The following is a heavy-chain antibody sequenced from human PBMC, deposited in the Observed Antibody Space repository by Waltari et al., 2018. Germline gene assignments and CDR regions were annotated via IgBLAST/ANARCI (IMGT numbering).Heavy chain of an antibody. CDR2: ISSSSSTI. Sequence: EVQLVESGGGLVQPGGSLRLSCAASGFTFSSYSMNWVSQAPGKGLEWVSYISSSSSTIYYADSVKGRFTISRDNAKNSLYLQMNSLRAEDMAVYYCARWNYVSRASFDYWGQGTLVTVSS. V-gene: IGHV3-48*04. CDR3: ARWNYVSRASFDY. J-gene: IGHJ4*02. CDR1: GFTFSSYS. D-gene: IGHD1-7*01.